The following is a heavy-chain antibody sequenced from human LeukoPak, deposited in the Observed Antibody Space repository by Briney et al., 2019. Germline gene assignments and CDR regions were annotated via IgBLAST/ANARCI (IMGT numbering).Heavy chain of an antibody. D-gene: IGHD2-15*01. CDR3: ARGGSWSGNY. Sequence: PGGSLRLSCAASGFTFSSYGIHWVRQAPGKGLEWVAVISNDGNNKYYADAVKGRFTISRDNSKNTLYLQMNSLRAEDTGMYYCARGGSWSGNYWGQGTLVTVSS. V-gene: IGHV3-30*03. CDR2: ISNDGNNK. CDR1: GFTFSSYG. J-gene: IGHJ4*02.